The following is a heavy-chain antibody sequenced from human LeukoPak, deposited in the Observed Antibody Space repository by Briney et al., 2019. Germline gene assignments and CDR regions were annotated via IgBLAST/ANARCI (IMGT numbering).Heavy chain of an antibody. Sequence: PSQTLSLTCTVSGGSLSSGGYYWSWFRPHPGNGLAFIGYIYYCSSTYYNPSLKSRVTISVDTSKNQFSLKLSSVTAADTAVYYCARRNYGPGSYYFDYWGQATPVTVSS. J-gene: IGHJ4*02. V-gene: IGHV4-31*03. CDR1: GGSLSSGGYY. CDR2: IYYCSST. CDR3: ARRNYGPGSYYFDY. D-gene: IGHD3-10*01.